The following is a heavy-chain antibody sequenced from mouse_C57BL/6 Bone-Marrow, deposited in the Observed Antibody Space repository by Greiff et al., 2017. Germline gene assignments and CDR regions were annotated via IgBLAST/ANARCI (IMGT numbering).Heavy chain of an antibody. CDR2: ISSGSSTI. CDR1: GFTFSDYG. Sequence: EVQVVESGGGLVKPGGSLKLSCAASGFTFSDYGMHWVRQAPEKGLEWVAYISSGSSTIYYADTAKGRFTISRDNAKNTLFLQMTSLRSEDTAMFYCARQFTTVVGWYFDVWGTGTTVTVSS. V-gene: IGHV5-17*01. D-gene: IGHD1-1*01. CDR3: ARQFTTVVGWYFDV. J-gene: IGHJ1*03.